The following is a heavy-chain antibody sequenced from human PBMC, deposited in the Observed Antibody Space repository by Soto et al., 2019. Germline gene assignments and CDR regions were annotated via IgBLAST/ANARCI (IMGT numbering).Heavy chain of an antibody. CDR2: ISGSGGST. CDR3: ATGGGDSSGYYSPFDY. Sequence: GGSLRLSCAASGFTFSSYAMSWVRQAPGKGLEWVSAISGSGGSTYYADSVKGRFTISRDNSKNTLYLQMNSLRAEDTAVYYCATGGGDSSGYYSPFDYWGQGTLVTVSS. CDR1: GFTFSSYA. J-gene: IGHJ4*02. D-gene: IGHD3-22*01. V-gene: IGHV3-23*01.